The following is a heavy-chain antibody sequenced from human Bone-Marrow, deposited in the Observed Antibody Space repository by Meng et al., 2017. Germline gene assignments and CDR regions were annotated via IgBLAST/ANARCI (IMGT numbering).Heavy chain of an antibody. CDR1: AFTFSSYS. J-gene: IGHJ4*02. Sequence: GESLKISCAASAFTFSSYSMNWVRQAPGKGLEWVSCISSSGSTIYYADSVKGRFTISRDNAKNSLYLQMNRLRAEDTGVYYCAVEGNGYYWVYWGQGTLVTVSS. CDR3: AVEGNGYYWVY. CDR2: ISSSGSTI. V-gene: IGHV3-48*04. D-gene: IGHD3-22*01.